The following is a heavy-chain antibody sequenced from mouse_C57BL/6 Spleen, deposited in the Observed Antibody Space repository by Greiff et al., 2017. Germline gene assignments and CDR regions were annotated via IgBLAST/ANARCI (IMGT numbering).Heavy chain of an antibody. CDR1: GYTFTSYW. Sequence: QVQLQQPGAELVKPGASVKLSCKASGYTFTSYWMHWVKQRPGQGLEWIGMIHPNSGSTNYNEKFKSKATLTVDKSSSTAYMQLSSLTSEDSAVYYCAKLGDGSSHWGQGTTLTVSS. J-gene: IGHJ2*01. D-gene: IGHD1-1*01. V-gene: IGHV1-64*01. CDR2: IHPNSGST. CDR3: AKLGDGSSH.